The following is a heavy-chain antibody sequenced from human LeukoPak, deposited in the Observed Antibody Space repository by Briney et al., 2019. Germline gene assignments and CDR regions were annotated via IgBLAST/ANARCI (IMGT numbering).Heavy chain of an antibody. CDR3: AKSRSGWYRTYFDY. J-gene: IGHJ4*02. Sequence: GGSLILSCAASGFPFSSYAMSWVRPAPGKGLEWVSAISGSGGSTYYADSVKGRFTISRDNSKNTLYLQMNSLRAEDTAVYYCAKSRSGWYRTYFDYWGQGTLVTVSS. D-gene: IGHD6-19*01. CDR2: ISGSGGST. CDR1: GFPFSSYA. V-gene: IGHV3-23*01.